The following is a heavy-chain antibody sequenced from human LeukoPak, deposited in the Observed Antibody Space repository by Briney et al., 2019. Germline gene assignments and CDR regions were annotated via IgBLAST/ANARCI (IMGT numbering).Heavy chain of an antibody. CDR1: GYTFTRYD. V-gene: IGHV1-8*01. D-gene: IGHD2-21*02. CDR2: MNPNSGNT. CDR3: ERVGSKRWGLRAFDP. Sequence: ASVKVSCKASGYTFTRYDINWVRQATGQGLEWMGWMNPNSGNTGYAQKFQGRVTMTRNTSISTAYMELSSLRSEDTAVYYCERVGSKRWGLRAFDPWGQGTLVTVSS. J-gene: IGHJ5*02.